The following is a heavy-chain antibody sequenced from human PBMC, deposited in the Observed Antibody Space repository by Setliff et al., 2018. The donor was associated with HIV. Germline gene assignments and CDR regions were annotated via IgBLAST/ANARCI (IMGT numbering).Heavy chain of an antibody. D-gene: IGHD5-12*01. CDR2: INHSGST. CDR3: ARGGATINYNYYYMDV. V-gene: IGHV4-34*01. J-gene: IGHJ6*03. Sequence: SETLSLTCAVYGESFSAYFWSWIRQPPGKGLEWIGLINHSGSTNYNPSLKSRVTISLGTSKNQFSLKLSSVTAADTAVYYCARGGATINYNYYYMDVWGKGTTVTVSS. CDR1: GESFSAYF.